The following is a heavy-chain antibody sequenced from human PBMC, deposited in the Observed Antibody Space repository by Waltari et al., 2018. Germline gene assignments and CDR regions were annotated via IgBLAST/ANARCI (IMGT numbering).Heavy chain of an antibody. V-gene: IGHV1-18*01. CDR3: ARDKVGSEYGASGNWFDP. CDR1: GYTFTSYG. CDR2: ISAYNGNT. Sequence: QVQLVQSGAEVKKPGASVKVSCKASGYTFTSYGISWVRQAPGQGLEWMGWISAYNGNTNYAQKLQGRVTMTTDTSTSTAYMELRSLGSDDTAVYYCARDKVGSEYGASGNWFDPWGQGTLVTVSS. D-gene: IGHD1-26*01. J-gene: IGHJ5*02.